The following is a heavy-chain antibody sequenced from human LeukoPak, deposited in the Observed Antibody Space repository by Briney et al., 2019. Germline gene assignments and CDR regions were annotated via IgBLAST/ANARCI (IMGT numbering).Heavy chain of an antibody. CDR3: ARHVRQQLPPKAFDY. J-gene: IGHJ4*02. CDR2: IYYSGNT. D-gene: IGHD6-13*01. Sequence: PSETLSLTCAVSGGSISSGIYYWAWIRQPPGKGLEWIGSIYYSGNTYYNPSLNSRVTISVDTSKNQLSLKLNSVTAADTAVYYCARHVRQQLPPKAFDYWGQGTLVTVSS. CDR1: GGSISSGIYY. V-gene: IGHV4-39*01.